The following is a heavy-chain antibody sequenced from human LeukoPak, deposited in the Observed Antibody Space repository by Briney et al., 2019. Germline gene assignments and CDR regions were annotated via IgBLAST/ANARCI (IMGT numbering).Heavy chain of an antibody. V-gene: IGHV3-7*01. D-gene: IGHD6-25*01. CDR1: GFTFSNYW. J-gene: IGHJ6*02. CDR3: AREGFRSHSGYYYYDMDV. CDR2: IKQDGSGK. Sequence: PGGSLRLSCAASGFTFSNYWMSWVRQAPGKGLEWVANIKQDGSGKYYVDSVKGRFTISRDNAENSLSLQMNSLRAEDSAVYFCAREGFRSHSGYYYYDMDVWGQGTTVTVSS.